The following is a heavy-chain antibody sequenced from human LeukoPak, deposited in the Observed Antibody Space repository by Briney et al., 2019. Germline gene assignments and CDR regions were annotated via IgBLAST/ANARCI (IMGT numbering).Heavy chain of an antibody. D-gene: IGHD5-24*01. CDR1: GYTFTGYY. CDR3: ARDDGRDGYNYDAFDI. V-gene: IGHV1-2*02. CDR2: INPNSGGT. J-gene: IGHJ3*02. Sequence: ASVKVSCKASGYTFTGYYMHWVRQAPGQGLEWMGWINPNSGGTNYAQKFQGRVTMTRDTSISTAYMELSRLRSDDTAVYYCARDDGRDGYNYDAFDIWGQGTMVTVSS.